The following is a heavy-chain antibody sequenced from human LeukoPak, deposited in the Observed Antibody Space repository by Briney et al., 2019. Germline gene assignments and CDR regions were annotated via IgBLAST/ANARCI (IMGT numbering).Heavy chain of an antibody. J-gene: IGHJ4*02. V-gene: IGHV4-39*07. CDR2: IYYSGST. Sequence: KSSETLSLTCTVSGGSISSSSYYWGWIRQPPGKGLEWIGSIYYSGSTYYNPSLKSRVTISVDTSKNQFSLKLSSVTAADTAVYSCAVNSAHHCYYGDCYFDYWGQGTLVTVSS. D-gene: IGHD4-17*01. CDR3: AVNSAHHCYYGDCYFDY. CDR1: GGSISSSSYY.